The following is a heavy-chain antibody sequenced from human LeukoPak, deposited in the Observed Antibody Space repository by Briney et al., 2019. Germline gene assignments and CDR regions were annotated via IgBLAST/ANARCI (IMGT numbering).Heavy chain of an antibody. J-gene: IGHJ4*02. D-gene: IGHD4-17*01. CDR1: GFSFSSYA. CDR3: ARHYGDYTYYFDY. CDR2: ISGSGGST. V-gene: IGHV3-23*01. Sequence: GGSLRLSCAASGFSFSSYAMSWVRQAPGKGLEWVSAISGSGGSTYYADSVKGRFTISRDNSKNTLYLQMNSLRAEDTAVYYCARHYGDYTYYFDYWGQGTLVTVSS.